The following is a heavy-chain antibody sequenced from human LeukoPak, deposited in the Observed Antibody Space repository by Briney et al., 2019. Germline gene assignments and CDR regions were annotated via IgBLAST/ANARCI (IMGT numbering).Heavy chain of an antibody. CDR2: IYYSGST. V-gene: IGHV4-39*07. Sequence: TSETLSLTCTVSGGSISSSSYYWGWIRQPPGKGLEWIGSIYYSGSTYYNPSLKSRVTISVDTSKNQFSLKLSSVTAAGTAVYYCARETNYYDSSGPEGFDYWGQGTLVTVSS. CDR3: ARETNYYDSSGPEGFDY. D-gene: IGHD3-22*01. J-gene: IGHJ4*02. CDR1: GGSISSSSYY.